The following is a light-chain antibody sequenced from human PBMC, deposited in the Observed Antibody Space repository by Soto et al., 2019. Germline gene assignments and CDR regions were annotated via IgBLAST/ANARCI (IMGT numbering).Light chain of an antibody. CDR3: QQYYSTPVT. J-gene: IGKJ3*01. V-gene: IGKV4-1*01. CDR1: QSVLYSSNNKNY. CDR2: WAS. Sequence: DIVMTQSPDSLAVSLGERATINCKSSQSVLYSSNNKNYLAWYQQKPGQPPKLLIDWASTREAGVPDRFSGSGSGTDFTLTISSLQAEDVAFYYCQQYYSTPVTFGPGTKVDLK.